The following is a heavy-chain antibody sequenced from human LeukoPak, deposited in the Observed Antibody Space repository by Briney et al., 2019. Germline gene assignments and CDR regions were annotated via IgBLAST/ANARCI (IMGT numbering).Heavy chain of an antibody. D-gene: IGHD1-26*01. CDR2: IDGDGSST. CDR1: GFTFSSYW. CDR3: ARGGSYYFDY. Sequence: PGGSLRLSCAASGFTFSSYWMQWVRQAPGKGLVWVSRIDGDGSSTNYADSVKGRFTISRDNAKNTLYLQMNSLRAEDTAVYYCARGGSYYFDYWGQGTLVTVSS. J-gene: IGHJ4*02. V-gene: IGHV3-74*01.